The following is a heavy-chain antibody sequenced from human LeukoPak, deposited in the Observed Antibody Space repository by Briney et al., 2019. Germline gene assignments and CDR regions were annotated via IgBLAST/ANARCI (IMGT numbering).Heavy chain of an antibody. CDR3: ARAKGFSNYNYYYHYMDV. CDR1: GGTFSSYA. V-gene: IGHV1-69*06. J-gene: IGHJ6*03. Sequence: SVKVSCKASGGTFSSYAITWVRQAPGQGLEWMGGIVPMFGTANYAQRFQGRVTITADKSTSTAYMELSSLRSEDTAVYFCARAKGFSNYNYYYHYMDVWGKGTTVTVSS. D-gene: IGHD4-11*01. CDR2: IVPMFGTA.